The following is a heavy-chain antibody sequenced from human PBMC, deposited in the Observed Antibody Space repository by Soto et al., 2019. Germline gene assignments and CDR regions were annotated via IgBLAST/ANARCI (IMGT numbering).Heavy chain of an antibody. D-gene: IGHD3-10*01. CDR1: GFTFSSYG. Sequence: VQLLESGGGLVQPGGSLRLSCAGSGFTFSSYGMHWVRQAPGKGLEWVAVISYDGSNKYYADSVKGRFTISRDNSKNTLYLQMNSLRAEDTAVYYCAKDPSGADYYYYGMDVWGQGTTVTVSS. CDR2: ISYDGSNK. J-gene: IGHJ6*02. V-gene: IGHV3-30*18. CDR3: AKDPSGADYYYYGMDV.